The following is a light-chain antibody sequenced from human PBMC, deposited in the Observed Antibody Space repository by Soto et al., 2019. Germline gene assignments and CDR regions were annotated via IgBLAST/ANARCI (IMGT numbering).Light chain of an antibody. CDR2: YDD. Sequence: QAVVTQPPSVSEAPRQRVTISCSGSSSNIGNNAVNWYQQLPGKAPKLLIYYDDLLPSGVSDRFSGSKSGTSASLAISGLQSEDEADYYCAALDDSLNGWVFGGGTKLTVL. J-gene: IGLJ3*02. CDR3: AALDDSLNGWV. V-gene: IGLV1-36*01. CDR1: SSNIGNNA.